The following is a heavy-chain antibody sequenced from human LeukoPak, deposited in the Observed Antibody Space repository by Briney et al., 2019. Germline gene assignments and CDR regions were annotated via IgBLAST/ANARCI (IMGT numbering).Heavy chain of an antibody. CDR2: INHLGRT. CDR3: ARGSASGIYPIDY. J-gene: IGHJ4*02. CDR1: GGSFSVYY. Sequence: PSETLSLTCAVYGGSFSVYYWSWIRQPPGKGLEWIAEINHLGRTNYNPSLKSRATISIDTPKNQVFLKLSSVTAADTAVYYCARGSASGIYPIDYWGQRTLVTVSS. V-gene: IGHV4-34*01. D-gene: IGHD5-12*01.